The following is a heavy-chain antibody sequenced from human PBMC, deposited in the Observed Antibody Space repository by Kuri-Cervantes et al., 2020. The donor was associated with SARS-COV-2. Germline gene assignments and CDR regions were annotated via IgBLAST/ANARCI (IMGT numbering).Heavy chain of an antibody. J-gene: IGHJ5*02. V-gene: IGHV1-8*01. D-gene: IGHD3-9*01. CDR2: MNPKRGTT. Sequence: ASVKVSCKASGGAFSSAIISWVRQAPGQGLEWLGWMNPKRGTTGYAQKFQGRVSMTRDTSRGTAYMELSSLRSDDTAVYYCARNLEYTGSFETWGQGTLVTVSS. CDR1: GGAFSSAI. CDR3: ARNLEYTGSFET.